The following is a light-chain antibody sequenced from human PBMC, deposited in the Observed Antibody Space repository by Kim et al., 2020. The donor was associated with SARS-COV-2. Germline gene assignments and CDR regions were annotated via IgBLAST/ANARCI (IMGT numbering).Light chain of an antibody. CDR3: QQFGSSPPVT. Sequence: EIVLTQSPGTLSLSPGERATLSCRASQSPNSNNLAWYQQKPGQAPRLLMYGVSSRATGIPDRFSGSGSGTDFTLTISRLEPEDFAVYYCQQFGSSPPVTFGQGTKLEIK. J-gene: IGKJ2*01. CDR1: QSPNSNN. V-gene: IGKV3-20*01. CDR2: GVS.